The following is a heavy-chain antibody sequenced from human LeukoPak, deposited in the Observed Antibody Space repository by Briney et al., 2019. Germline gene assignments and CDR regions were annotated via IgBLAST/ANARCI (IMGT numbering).Heavy chain of an antibody. CDR1: GGTFSSYA. D-gene: IGHD5-24*01. V-gene: IGHV1-69*13. CDR2: IIPIFGTA. CDR3: ASRGDGYNRWAFDI. J-gene: IGHJ3*02. Sequence: SVKVSCKASGGTFSSYAISWVRQAPGQGLEWMGGIIPIFGTANYAQKFQGRVTITADESTSTAYMELSSLRSEDTAVYYCASRGDGYNRWAFDIWGQGTMVTVSS.